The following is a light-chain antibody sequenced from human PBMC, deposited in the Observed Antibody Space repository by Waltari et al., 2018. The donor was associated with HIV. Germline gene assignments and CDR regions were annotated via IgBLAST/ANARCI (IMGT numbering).Light chain of an antibody. J-gene: IGLJ2*01. CDR3: SSYTSSNTVI. Sequence: SVSGSPGQSITISCTGTSSDVGGYNYVSWYQQHPGKAPKLVIYNVSNRPSGVSNRFSGSKSGNTASLTISGLQAEDEAEYYCSSYTSSNTVIFGGGTRVTVL. CDR2: NVS. V-gene: IGLV2-14*04. CDR1: SSDVGGYNY.